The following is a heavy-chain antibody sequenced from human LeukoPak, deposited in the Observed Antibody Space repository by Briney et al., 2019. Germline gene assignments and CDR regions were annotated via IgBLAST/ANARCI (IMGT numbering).Heavy chain of an antibody. V-gene: IGHV4-34*01. Sequence: GSLRLSCAASGFTFSSYWMSWVRQPPGKGLEWIGEINHSGSTNYNPSLKSRVTISVDTSKNQFSLKLSSVTAADTAVYYCARVRYSGSVYYYYYGMDVWGQGTTVTVSS. D-gene: IGHD5-12*01. J-gene: IGHJ6*02. CDR1: GFTFSSYW. CDR3: ARVRYSGSVYYYYYGMDV. CDR2: INHSGST.